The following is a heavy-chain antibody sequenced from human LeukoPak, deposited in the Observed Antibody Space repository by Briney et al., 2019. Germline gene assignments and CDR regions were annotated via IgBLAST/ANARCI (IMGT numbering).Heavy chain of an antibody. J-gene: IGHJ4*02. CDR1: GFTFSSYG. CDR3: ASGTGQWLVQDY. V-gene: IGHV3-33*01. CDR2: LWYDGTKK. D-gene: IGHD6-19*01. Sequence: PGGSLRLSCAASGFTFSSYGMHWVRQAPGKGLEWVAVLWYDGTKKYYADSVKGRFTISRDTSKNTLSLQMNSLRAEDTAVYYCASGTGQWLVQDYWGQGTLVIVSS.